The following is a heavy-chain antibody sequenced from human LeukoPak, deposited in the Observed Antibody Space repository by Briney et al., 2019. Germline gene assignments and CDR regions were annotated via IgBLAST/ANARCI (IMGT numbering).Heavy chain of an antibody. CDR1: GFTFSNAW. CDR2: IKSKTDGRTT. CDR3: TTFLLRRYYYDSSGYYYQFHY. J-gene: IGHJ4*02. D-gene: IGHD3-22*01. Sequence: GGSLRLSCAASGFTFSNAWMSWVRQAPGKGLEWVGRIKSKTDGRTTDYAAPVKGRFTISRDDSKNTLYLQMNSLKTEDTAVYYCTTFLLRRYYYDSSGYYYQFHYWGQGTLVTVSS. V-gene: IGHV3-15*01.